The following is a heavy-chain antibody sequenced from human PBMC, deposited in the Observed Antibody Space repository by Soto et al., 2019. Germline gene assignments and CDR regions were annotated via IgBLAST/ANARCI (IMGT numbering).Heavy chain of an antibody. CDR2: IIPIFGTA. Sequence: ASVKVSCKASGGTFSSYAISWVRQAPGQGLEWMGGIIPIFGTANYAQKFQGRVTITADESTSTAYMELSSLRSEDTAVYYCARPVHDDYGDYLYYFDYWGQGTLVTVSS. J-gene: IGHJ4*02. CDR1: GGTFSSYA. D-gene: IGHD4-17*01. CDR3: ARPVHDDYGDYLYYFDY. V-gene: IGHV1-69*13.